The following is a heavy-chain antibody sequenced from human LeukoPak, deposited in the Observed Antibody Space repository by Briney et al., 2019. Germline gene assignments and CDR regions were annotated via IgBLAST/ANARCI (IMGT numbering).Heavy chain of an antibody. CDR1: GGSISTYY. CDR2: IYSSGSN. J-gene: IGHJ4*02. D-gene: IGHD6-19*01. V-gene: IGHV4-4*07. CDR3: ARATSGQFYYFDY. Sequence: PSETLSLTCSVSGGSISTYYWSWIRQPAGKGLEWIGRIYSSGSNNYHPSVKSRVTMSVDKSKNQFSLKVRSVTAADTAVYYCARATSGQFYYFDYWGQGALVTVSS.